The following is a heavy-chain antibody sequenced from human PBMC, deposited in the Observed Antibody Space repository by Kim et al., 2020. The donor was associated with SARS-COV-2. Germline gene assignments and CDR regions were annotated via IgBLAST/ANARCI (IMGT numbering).Heavy chain of an antibody. D-gene: IGHD3-10*01. V-gene: IGHV4-59*01. CDR3: ARAPRITMVRGVIPWIDA. J-gene: IGHJ3*01. CDR2: IYYSGST. Sequence: SETLSLTCTVSGGSISSYYWSWIRQPPGKGLEWIGYIYYSGSTNYNPSLKSRVTISVDTSKNQFSLKLRSVTAADTAVYYCARAPRITMVRGVIPWIDA. CDR1: GGSISSYY.